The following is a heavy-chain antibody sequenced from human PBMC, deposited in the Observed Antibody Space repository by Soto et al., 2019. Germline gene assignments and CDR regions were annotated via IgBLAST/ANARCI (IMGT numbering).Heavy chain of an antibody. CDR1: GYSFTSYW. V-gene: IGHV5-51*01. J-gene: IGHJ6*02. CDR3: ARHWKGYYDSSGYHYYGMDV. CDR2: IYPGDSDT. D-gene: IGHD3-22*01. Sequence: GESLKNSCKGSGYSFTSYWIGWVRQMPGKGLEWMGIIYPGDSDTRYSPSFQGQVTISADKSISTAYLQWSSLKASDTAMYYCARHWKGYYDSSGYHYYGMDVWGQGTTVTVSS.